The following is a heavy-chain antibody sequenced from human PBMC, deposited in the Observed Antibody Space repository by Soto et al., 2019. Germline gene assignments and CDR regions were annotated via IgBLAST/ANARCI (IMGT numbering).Heavy chain of an antibody. CDR2: IQQDGSEK. J-gene: IGHJ3*01. CDR3: ARGDYYDTSGPFSDAFDV. D-gene: IGHD3-22*01. V-gene: IGHV3-7*04. CDR1: GFTFISYW. Sequence: GGSLRLSCAASGFTFISYWMSWVRQAPGKGLEWVANIQQDGSEKWYVDSVKGRFTISRDNAKNSLYLQMNTLRAEDTAVYYCARGDYYDTSGPFSDAFDVWGQGTMVTVSS.